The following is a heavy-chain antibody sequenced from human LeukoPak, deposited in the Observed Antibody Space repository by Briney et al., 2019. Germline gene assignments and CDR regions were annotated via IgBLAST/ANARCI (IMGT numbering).Heavy chain of an antibody. V-gene: IGHV4-61*01. CDR2: INYSGST. J-gene: IGHJ5*02. CDR3: ARELLWFGEHRRFVP. D-gene: IGHD3-10*01. CDR1: GGTVSSGSYY. Sequence: SETLSLTCTVSGGTVSSGSYYWSCIRQPPGKGLEWIGYINYSGSTNYNPSLKSRVTISVDTSKNQCSLKLSSVTAADTAVYYCARELLWFGEHRRFVPWGQGTLVTVSS.